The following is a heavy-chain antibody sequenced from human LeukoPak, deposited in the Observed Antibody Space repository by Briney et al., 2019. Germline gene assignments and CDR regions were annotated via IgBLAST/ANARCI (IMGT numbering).Heavy chain of an antibody. CDR3: ARHIITVVRGVITQYYFDY. J-gene: IGHJ4*02. D-gene: IGHD3-10*01. CDR2: IYYSGST. Sequence: SETMSLTCTVSGGSISSSSYYWGWIRQPPGKGLEWIGSIYYSGSTYYNPSLKSRVTISVDTSKHQFSLKLRPVTAADTAVFYCARHIITVVRGVITQYYFDYWGQGTLVTVSS. CDR1: GGSISSSSYY. V-gene: IGHV4-39*01.